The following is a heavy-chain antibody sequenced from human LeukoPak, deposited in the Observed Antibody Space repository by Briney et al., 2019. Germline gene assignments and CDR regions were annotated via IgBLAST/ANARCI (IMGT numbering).Heavy chain of an antibody. CDR3: ASSSYSSSSY. CDR1: GFTFTNYW. Sequence: PGGSLRLPCAASGFTFTNYWMIWVRQAPGKGLEWVANINEDGSEKYYVGSVEGRFTISRDNARNSVFLQMNSLRGDDTAMYYCASSSYSSSSYWGQGTLVTVSS. D-gene: IGHD6-6*01. J-gene: IGHJ4*02. CDR2: INEDGSEK. V-gene: IGHV3-7*01.